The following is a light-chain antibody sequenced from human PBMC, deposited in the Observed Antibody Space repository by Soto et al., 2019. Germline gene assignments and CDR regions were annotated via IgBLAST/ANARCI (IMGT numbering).Light chain of an antibody. CDR2: SAS. Sequence: IVMTQSPATLSVSPGERATLSCRASQSVSSNLAWYQQKPGQAPRLLIYSASTRATGIPARFSGSGSGTEFTLTISSLQSEDFAVYYCQQYNNWLRTFGQGTKLEIK. J-gene: IGKJ2*01. CDR3: QQYNNWLRT. V-gene: IGKV3-15*01. CDR1: QSVSSN.